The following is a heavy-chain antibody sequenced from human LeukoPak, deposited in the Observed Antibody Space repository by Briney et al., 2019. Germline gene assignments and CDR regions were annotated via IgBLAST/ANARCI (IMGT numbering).Heavy chain of an antibody. V-gene: IGHV1-8*01. Sequence: GASVKVSCKASGYTFTSYDINWVRQATGQGLEWMGWMNPNSGNTGYAQKFQGRVTMTRNTSISTAYMELSSLRSEDTAVYYRARGAPSGSYRRDYYYYGMDVRGQGTTVTVSS. CDR3: ARGAPSGSYRRDYYYYGMDV. CDR1: GYTFTSYD. J-gene: IGHJ6*02. CDR2: MNPNSGNT. D-gene: IGHD1-26*01.